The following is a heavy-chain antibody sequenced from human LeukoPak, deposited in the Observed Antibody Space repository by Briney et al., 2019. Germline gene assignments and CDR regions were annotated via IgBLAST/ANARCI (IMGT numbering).Heavy chain of an antibody. D-gene: IGHD5-24*01. J-gene: IGHJ4*02. CDR3: ARHRRDGYNRRFDY. Sequence: SETLSLTCTVSGGSISTSNYYWGWIRQPPGKGLEWIGNIFYSGSTYYSPSLKSRVTISLDTSRNQFSLKLNSVTAADTAVYYCARHRRDGYNRRFDYWGQGTLVTVSS. CDR2: IFYSGST. V-gene: IGHV4-39*01. CDR1: GGSISTSNYY.